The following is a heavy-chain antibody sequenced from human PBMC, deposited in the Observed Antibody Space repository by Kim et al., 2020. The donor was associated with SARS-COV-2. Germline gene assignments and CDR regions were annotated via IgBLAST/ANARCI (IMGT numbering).Heavy chain of an antibody. CDR3: ARSSWSDYFDS. V-gene: IGHV7-4-1*02. D-gene: IGHD6-13*01. Sequence: PTSAQGFTGRFVFSLDTSVTTAYLQINSLKAEDTAVYYCARSSWSDYFDSWGQGTLVTVSS. J-gene: IGHJ4*02. CDR2: P.